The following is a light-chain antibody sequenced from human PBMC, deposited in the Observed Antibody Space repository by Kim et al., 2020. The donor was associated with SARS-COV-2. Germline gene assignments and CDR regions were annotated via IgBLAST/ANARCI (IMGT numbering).Light chain of an antibody. J-gene: IGKJ2*03. V-gene: IGKV3-20*01. Sequence: PGERATLSCRASQSVSSNYLAWYRQKPGQAPRVLIYGASSRATGIPDRFSGSGSGTDFTLTISRLEPEDFAVYYCQQYGRSPPYSFGQGTKLEI. CDR2: GAS. CDR3: QQYGRSPPYS. CDR1: QSVSSNY.